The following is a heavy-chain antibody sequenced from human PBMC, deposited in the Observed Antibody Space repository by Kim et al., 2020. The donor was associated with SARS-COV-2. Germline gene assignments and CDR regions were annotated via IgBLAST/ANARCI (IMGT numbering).Heavy chain of an antibody. CDR2: MTNSGGST. J-gene: IGHJ4*02. CDR3: ARGQP. V-gene: IGHV3-23*05. CDR1: GFTLSNYA. Sequence: GGSLRLSCAASGFTLSNYAMSWVRQAPGKGLEWVSGMTNSGGSTYYADSVQGRFTISRDNSKNSLYLQMNSLRAEDTAVYYCARGQPWDEGTRVTV.